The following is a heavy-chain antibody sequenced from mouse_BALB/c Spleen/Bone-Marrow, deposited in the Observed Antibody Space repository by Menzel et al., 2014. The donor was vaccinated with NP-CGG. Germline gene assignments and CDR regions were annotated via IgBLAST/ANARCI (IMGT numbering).Heavy chain of an antibody. CDR3: ARWEYYAMDY. J-gene: IGHJ4*01. D-gene: IGHD4-1*01. Sequence: EVKLMESGAELVKPGASVKLSCTASGFNIXDTYMHWVKQRPEQGLEWIGRIDPANGNTKYDPKFQGKATITADTSSNTAYLQLSSLTSEDTAVYYCARWEYYAMDYWCQGTSVTVSS. CDR2: IDPANGNT. CDR1: GFNIXDTY. V-gene: IGHV14-3*02.